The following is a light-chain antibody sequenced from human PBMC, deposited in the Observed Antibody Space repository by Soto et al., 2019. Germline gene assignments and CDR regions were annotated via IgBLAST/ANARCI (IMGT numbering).Light chain of an antibody. CDR2: DNN. CDR3: QSYDSSLSGYV. Sequence: QSVLTQPASVSAAPGQRVTISCTGSSSNIGAGYEAHWYQQVPGTAPKLLIYDNNNRPSGVPDRFSGSKSGTSASLAITGLQAEDEAEYYCQSYDSSLSGYVFGTGTKLTLL. CDR1: SSNIGAGYE. J-gene: IGLJ1*01. V-gene: IGLV1-40*01.